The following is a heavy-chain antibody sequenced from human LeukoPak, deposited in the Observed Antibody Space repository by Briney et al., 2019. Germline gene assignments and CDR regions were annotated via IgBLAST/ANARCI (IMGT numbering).Heavy chain of an antibody. J-gene: IGHJ4*02. CDR2: ISGSGGST. D-gene: IGHD3-22*01. CDR1: GLTFSSYA. CDR3: AKILWDYYDSSGYRGGSYFDY. Sequence: PGGSLRLSCAASGLTFSSYAMSWVRQAPGKGLEWVSTISGSGGSTYYADSVKGRFTISRDNSKNTLYLQMNSLRAGDTAVYYCAKILWDYYDSSGYRGGSYFDYWGQGTLVTVSS. V-gene: IGHV3-23*01.